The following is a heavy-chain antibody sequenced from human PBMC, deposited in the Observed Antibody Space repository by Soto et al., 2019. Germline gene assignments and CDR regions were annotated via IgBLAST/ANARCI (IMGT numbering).Heavy chain of an antibody. V-gene: IGHV4-4*02. CDR3: ACYYDSSGYRFDY. D-gene: IGHD3-22*01. J-gene: IGHJ4*02. CDR1: GGSISSSNW. CDR2: IYHTGST. Sequence: QVQMQESGPGLVKPSGTLSLTCAVSGGSISSSNWWSWVRQSPEKGLEWIWEIYHTGSTNYNPSLKSRVTISVDKSKNQFSLKLSSVTAADTAVYYCACYYDSSGYRFDYWGQGTLVTVSS.